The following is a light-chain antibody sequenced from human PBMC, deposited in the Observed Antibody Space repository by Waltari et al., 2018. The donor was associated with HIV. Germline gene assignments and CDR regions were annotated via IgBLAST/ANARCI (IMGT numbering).Light chain of an antibody. V-gene: IGKV3-20*01. Sequence: ENVLTQSPDTLSLSPGERATLSCRASQSVGNNYLAWYQQKVGQAPRLLIYGASNRATGIPDRFSGSESGTDFTLTIGRLEPEDFAVYYCHQYGSSPLTFGGGTKVEI. CDR1: QSVGNNY. CDR2: GAS. CDR3: HQYGSSPLT. J-gene: IGKJ4*01.